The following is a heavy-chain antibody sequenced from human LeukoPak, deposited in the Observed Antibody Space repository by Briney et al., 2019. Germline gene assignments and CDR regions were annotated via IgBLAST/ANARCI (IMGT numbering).Heavy chain of an antibody. CDR2: TYYRSKWYN. J-gene: IGHJ3*02. D-gene: IGHD2-21*01. CDR1: GDSVSSNSAA. Sequence: SQTLSLTCAISGDSVSSNSAAWNWIRQSPSRGLEWLGRTYYRSKWYNDYAVSVKSRVTINPDTSKNQFSLQLDSVTPEDTAVYYCCHSLSGRTGAFDIWGRGTVVTVSS. CDR3: CHSLSGRTGAFDI. V-gene: IGHV6-1*01.